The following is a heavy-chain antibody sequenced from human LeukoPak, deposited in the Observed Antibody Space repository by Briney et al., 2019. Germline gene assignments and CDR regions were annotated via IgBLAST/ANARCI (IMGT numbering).Heavy chain of an antibody. V-gene: IGHV4-59*02. CDR3: ARIHRYCSGGACYVLDN. CDR1: GGSVSGYY. D-gene: IGHD2-15*01. CDR2: VYYSGST. J-gene: IGHJ4*02. Sequence: SETLSLTCVVSGGSVSGYYWGWIRQPPGRGLEWIGYVYYSGSTNYNPSFKSRITISVGTSRNQFSLQLSSVTAADTAVYYCARIHRYCSGGACYVLDNWGQGTLVAVSS.